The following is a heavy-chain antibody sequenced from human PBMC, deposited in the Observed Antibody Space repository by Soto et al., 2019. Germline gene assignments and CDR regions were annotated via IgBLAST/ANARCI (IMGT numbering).Heavy chain of an antibody. CDR2: ISGSGGST. CDR1: GFTFSSYA. V-gene: IGHV3-23*01. CDR3: ARDRSSGWYFDY. D-gene: IGHD6-19*01. J-gene: IGHJ4*02. Sequence: PGGSLRLSCAASGFTFSSYAMSWVRQAPGKGLEWVSAISGSGGSTYYADSVKGRFTISRDNSKNTLYLQMNSLRAEDTAVYYCARDRSSGWYFDYWGQGTLVTVSS.